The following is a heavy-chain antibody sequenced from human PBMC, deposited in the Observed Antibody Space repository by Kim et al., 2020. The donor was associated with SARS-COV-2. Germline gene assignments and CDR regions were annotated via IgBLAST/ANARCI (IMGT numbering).Heavy chain of an antibody. Sequence: GGSLRLSCAASGFTFSSYAMSWVRQAPGKGLEWVSAISGSGGSTYYADSVKGRFTISRDNSKNTLYLQMNSLRAEDTAVYYCAKDKDSSGYYSPFTYWGQGTLVTVSS. J-gene: IGHJ4*02. CDR1: GFTFSSYA. V-gene: IGHV3-23*01. D-gene: IGHD3-22*01. CDR3: AKDKDSSGYYSPFTY. CDR2: ISGSGGST.